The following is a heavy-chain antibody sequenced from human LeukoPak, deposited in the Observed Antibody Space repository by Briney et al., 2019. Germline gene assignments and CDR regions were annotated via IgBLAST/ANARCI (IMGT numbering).Heavy chain of an antibody. Sequence: GGSLRLSCAASGFTFSSYAMHWVRQAPGKGLEWVAVISYDGSNKYYADSVKGRFTISRDNSKNTLYLQMNSLRAEDTAVYYCATIDDFWSGYYADYWGQGTLVTVSS. CDR1: GFTFSSYA. J-gene: IGHJ4*02. D-gene: IGHD3-3*01. V-gene: IGHV3-30-3*01. CDR3: ATIDDFWSGYYADY. CDR2: ISYDGSNK.